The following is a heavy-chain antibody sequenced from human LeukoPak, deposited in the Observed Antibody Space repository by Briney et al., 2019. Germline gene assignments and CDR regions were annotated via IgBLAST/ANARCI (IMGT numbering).Heavy chain of an antibody. CDR2: ISDDSNYI. J-gene: IGHJ4*02. CDR3: ANHFACGSTSCPPFDS. V-gene: IGHV3-21*01. D-gene: IGHD2-2*01. Sequence: GGSLRLSCAASGFTFSSFSMSWVRQAPGKGLEWVSSISDDSNYIYYADSVEGRFTISRDNAKNSLYPQLNSLRAEDTAVYYCANHFACGSTSCPPFDSWGQGTLVTASS. CDR1: GFTFSSFS.